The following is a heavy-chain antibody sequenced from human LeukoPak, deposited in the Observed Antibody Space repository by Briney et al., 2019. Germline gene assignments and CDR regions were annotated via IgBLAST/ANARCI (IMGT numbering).Heavy chain of an antibody. CDR2: ISGRGGNT. CDR1: GFTLSSYA. J-gene: IGHJ6*03. V-gene: IGHV3-23*01. Sequence: GGSLRLSCAASGFTLSSYAMSWVRQAPGKGLEWVSGISGRGGNTDYADSVKGRFTISRDNSKNTLYLQINSLRAEDTAVYYCARSPSNYYYYYYMDVWGKGTTVTVSS. CDR3: ARSPSNYYYYYYMDV.